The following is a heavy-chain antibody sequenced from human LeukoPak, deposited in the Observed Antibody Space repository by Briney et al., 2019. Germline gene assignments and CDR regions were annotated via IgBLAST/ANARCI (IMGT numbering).Heavy chain of an antibody. Sequence: AGGSLRLSCAASGFTFSSYWMSWVRQAPGKGLEWVANIKQDGSEKYYVDSVKGRFTISRDNAKNSLYLQMNSLRAEDTAVYYCAVGYYYDSSGYPVDYWGQGTLVTVSS. J-gene: IGHJ4*02. CDR1: GFTFSSYW. D-gene: IGHD3-22*01. CDR2: IKQDGSEK. V-gene: IGHV3-7*03. CDR3: AVGYYYDSSGYPVDY.